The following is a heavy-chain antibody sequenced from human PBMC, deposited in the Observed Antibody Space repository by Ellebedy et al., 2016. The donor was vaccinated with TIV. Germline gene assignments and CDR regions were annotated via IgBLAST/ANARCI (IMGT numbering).Heavy chain of an antibody. V-gene: IGHV3-48*03. J-gene: IGHJ4*02. D-gene: IGHD2-15*01. CDR1: GFTFSSYE. CDR3: AKDLFRDIVVVVAATGQLDY. CDR2: ISSSGSTI. Sequence: PGGSLRLSCAASGFTFSSYEMNWVRQAPGKGLEWVSYISSSGSTIYYADSVKGRFTISRDNAKNSLYLQMNSLRAEDTAVYYCAKDLFRDIVVVVAATGQLDYWGQGTLVTVSS.